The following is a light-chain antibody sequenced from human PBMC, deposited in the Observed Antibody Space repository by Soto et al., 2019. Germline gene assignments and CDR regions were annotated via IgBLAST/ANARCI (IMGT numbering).Light chain of an antibody. CDR3: AAWDDSLNGRV. Sequence: QSVLTQPPSASGTPGQRVTLSCSGGSSNIGSKTVNWYQQLPGTAPKLLIYNNNQRPSGVPDRFSGSKSGTSASLAINGLQSEDEADYYCAAWDDSLNGRVFGGGTKLTVL. V-gene: IGLV1-44*01. CDR1: SSNIGSKT. CDR2: NNN. J-gene: IGLJ2*01.